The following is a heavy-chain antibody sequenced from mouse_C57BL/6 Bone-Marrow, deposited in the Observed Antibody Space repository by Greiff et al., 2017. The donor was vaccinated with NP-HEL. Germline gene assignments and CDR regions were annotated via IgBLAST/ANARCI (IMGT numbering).Heavy chain of an antibody. J-gene: IGHJ2*01. CDR3: ARGDYDREDYFDY. D-gene: IGHD2-4*01. V-gene: IGHV5-16*01. Sequence: EVKLVESEGGLVQPGSSMKLSCTASGFTFSDYYMAWVRQVPEKGLEWVANINYDGSSTYYLDSLKSRFIISRDNAKNILYLQMSSLKSEDTATYYCARGDYDREDYFDYWGQGTTLTVSS. CDR2: INYDGSST. CDR1: GFTFSDYY.